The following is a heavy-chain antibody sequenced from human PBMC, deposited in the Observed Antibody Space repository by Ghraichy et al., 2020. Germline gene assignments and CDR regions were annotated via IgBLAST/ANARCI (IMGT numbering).Heavy chain of an antibody. CDR2: ISGSGGST. V-gene: IGHV3-23*01. J-gene: IGHJ6*02. D-gene: IGHD3-22*01. CDR3: AKFHDSSGYDYYYYGMDV. CDR1: GFTFSSYA. Sequence: GESLNISCAASGFTFSSYAMSWVRQAPGKGLEWVSAISGSGGSTYYADSVKGRFTISRDNSKNTLYLQMNSLRAEDTAVYYCAKFHDSSGYDYYYYGMDVWGQGTTVTVSS.